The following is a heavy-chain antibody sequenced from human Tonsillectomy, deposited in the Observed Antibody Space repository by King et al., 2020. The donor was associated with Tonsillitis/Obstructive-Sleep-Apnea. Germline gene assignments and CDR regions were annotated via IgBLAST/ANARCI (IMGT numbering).Heavy chain of an antibody. V-gene: IGHV4-34*01. CDR1: GDSFSGYY. CDR2: INHSGST. J-gene: IGHJ6*03. D-gene: IGHD2-2*03. CDR3: AGYCGSTSCYLPYYYMDV. Sequence: LQQWGAGLLKPSETLSLTCAVYGDSFSGYYWSWIRQPPGKGLEWIGEINHSGSTNYNPSLTSRVTISVDTSKNQFSLKLSSVTAADTAVYYCAGYCGSTSCYLPYYYMDVWGKGTTVTVSS.